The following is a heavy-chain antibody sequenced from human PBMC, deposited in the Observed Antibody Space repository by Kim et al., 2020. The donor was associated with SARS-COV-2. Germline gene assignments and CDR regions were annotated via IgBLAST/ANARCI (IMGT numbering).Heavy chain of an antibody. Sequence: SETLSLTCTVSGGSISSSSYYWGWIRQPPGKGLEWIGSIYYSGSTYYNPSLKSRVTISVDTSKNQFSLKLSSVTAADTAVYYCARCESGSYYEVVAFDIWGQGTMVTVSS. CDR3: ARCESGSYYEVVAFDI. J-gene: IGHJ3*02. V-gene: IGHV4-39*01. D-gene: IGHD1-26*01. CDR2: IYYSGST. CDR1: GGSISSSSYY.